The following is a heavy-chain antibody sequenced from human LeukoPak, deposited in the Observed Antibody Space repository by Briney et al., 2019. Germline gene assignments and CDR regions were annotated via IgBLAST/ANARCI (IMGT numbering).Heavy chain of an antibody. V-gene: IGHV4-59*01. D-gene: IGHD4-17*01. CDR1: GGSINGYY. Sequence: PSETLSLTCIVSGGSINGYYWSWIRQPPGKGLEWIGYVYYSASTNYNPSPKSRVTISVDTSKKKVSLRLNSLTAADTAVYYCARGIMTTVPTFDYWGQGTLVTVSS. CDR3: ARGIMTTVPTFDY. J-gene: IGHJ4*02. CDR2: VYYSAST.